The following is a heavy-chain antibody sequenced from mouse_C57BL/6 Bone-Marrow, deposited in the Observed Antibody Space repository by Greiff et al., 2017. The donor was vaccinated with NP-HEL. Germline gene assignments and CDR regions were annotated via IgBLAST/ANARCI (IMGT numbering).Heavy chain of an antibody. J-gene: IGHJ2*01. CDR3: ARERIIYYGNYFDY. Sequence: ESGPGLVKPSQSLSLTCSVTGYSITSGYYWNWIRQFPGNKLEWMGYISYDGSNNYNPSLKNRISITRDKSKNQFFLKLNSVTTEDTATYYCARERIIYYGNYFDYWGQGTTLTVSS. V-gene: IGHV3-6*01. D-gene: IGHD2-1*01. CDR1: GYSITSGYY. CDR2: ISYDGSN.